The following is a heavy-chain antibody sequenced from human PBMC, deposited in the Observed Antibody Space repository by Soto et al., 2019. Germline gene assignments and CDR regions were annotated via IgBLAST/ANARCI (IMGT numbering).Heavy chain of an antibody. D-gene: IGHD3-3*01. CDR1: GFTFSTYA. Sequence: EVQLLESGGGLVQPGGSLRLSCAASGFTFSTYAMSWVRQAPGKGLEWVSGISASGGSTYYAQNVRGRFTISRDNSKNTLYVQMNSLRAGDTAIYYCAKDSAWSGFPYSAFDLWGQGTMVTVSS. CDR3: AKDSAWSGFPYSAFDL. J-gene: IGHJ3*01. CDR2: ISASGGST. V-gene: IGHV3-23*01.